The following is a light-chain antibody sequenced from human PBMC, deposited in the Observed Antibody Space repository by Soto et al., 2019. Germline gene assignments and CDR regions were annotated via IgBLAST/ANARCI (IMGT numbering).Light chain of an antibody. CDR3: QQYNNWPRT. CDR2: AAS. V-gene: IGKV3-15*01. J-gene: IGKJ1*01. Sequence: EIVITQSPATLSVSPGDRATLSCRASQSVSSNLAWYQQKPGQAPRLLIYAASTRATGIPARFSGSGSGTEFTLTISSLQSEDFAVYYCQQYNNWPRTFGQGTKVEIK. CDR1: QSVSSN.